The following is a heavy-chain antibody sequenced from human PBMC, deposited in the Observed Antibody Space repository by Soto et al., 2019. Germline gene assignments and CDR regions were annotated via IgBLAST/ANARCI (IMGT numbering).Heavy chain of an antibody. Sequence: GASVKVSCKASGYTFTSYDINWVRQATGQGLEWMGRIIPIFTTTNYAQKFQGRVTMTADESTITAYLELSSLKHDDTAVYYCAREVAADGTFREDVFDIWGQGTLVT. CDR3: AREVAADGTFREDVFDI. CDR2: IIPIFTTT. V-gene: IGHV1-69*13. CDR1: GYTFTSYD. D-gene: IGHD6-13*01. J-gene: IGHJ3*02.